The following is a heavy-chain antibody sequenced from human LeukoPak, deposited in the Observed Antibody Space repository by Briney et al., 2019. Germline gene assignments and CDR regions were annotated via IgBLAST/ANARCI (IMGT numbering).Heavy chain of an antibody. J-gene: IGHJ4*02. CDR2: IKEDGIET. CDR1: GFMFSSNW. D-gene: IGHD5-24*01. Sequence: GGSLRLSCAASGFMFSSNWMSWVRLAPGKGLEWVANIKEDGIETYYEDSVKGRFTISRDNAKNSLYLQMNSLRVEDTAVYYCAKEGRSLQTYWGQGTLVTVSS. CDR3: AKEGRSLQTY. V-gene: IGHV3-7*03.